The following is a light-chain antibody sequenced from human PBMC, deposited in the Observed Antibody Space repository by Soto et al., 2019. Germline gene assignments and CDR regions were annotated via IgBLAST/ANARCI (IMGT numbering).Light chain of an antibody. J-gene: IGLJ2*01. CDR2: AVS. CDR3: SSYAGSNNVV. CDR1: RSDVGGYNF. Sequence: QAVLTQPPSASGSPGQSVTISCTGTRSDVGGYNFVSWYRPHPGKAPKLLIYAVSQRPSGVPARFSGSKSGNTASLTVSGLQAEDEADYYCSSYAGSNNVVFGGGTKLTVL. V-gene: IGLV2-8*01.